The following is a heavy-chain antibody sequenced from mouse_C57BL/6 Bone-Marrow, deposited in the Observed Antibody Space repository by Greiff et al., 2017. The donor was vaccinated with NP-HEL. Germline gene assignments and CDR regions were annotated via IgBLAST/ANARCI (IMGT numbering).Heavy chain of an antibody. CDR2: IHPNSGST. CDR1: GYTFTSYW. CDR3: ARIAGTGFDY. D-gene: IGHD4-1*01. V-gene: IGHV1-64*01. J-gene: IGHJ2*01. Sequence: QVQLKQPGAELVKPGASVKLSCKASGYTFTSYWMHWVKQRPGQGLEWIGMIHPNSGSTNYNEKFKSKATLTVDKSSSTAYMQLSSLTSEDSAVYYCARIAGTGFDYWGQGTTLTVSS.